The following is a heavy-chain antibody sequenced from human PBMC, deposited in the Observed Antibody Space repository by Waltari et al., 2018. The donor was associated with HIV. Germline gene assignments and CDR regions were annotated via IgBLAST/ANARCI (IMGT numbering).Heavy chain of an antibody. CDR3: ARRHYYDSTGYFVPRYYSYYGMDV. V-gene: IGHV4-39*01. D-gene: IGHD3-22*01. CDR1: GAPMSGSTSY. CDR2: LYSSGYT. Sequence: QLQLQESGPGLVNLSETLSLTCLVSGAPMSGSTSYWGWIRQPPGKGLEWIGTLYSSGYTYYNPSLRSRVTMSIDTSKNQFSLKLSSVTAADTAVYYCARRHYYDSTGYFVPRYYSYYGMDVWGKGTTVTVSS. J-gene: IGHJ6*04.